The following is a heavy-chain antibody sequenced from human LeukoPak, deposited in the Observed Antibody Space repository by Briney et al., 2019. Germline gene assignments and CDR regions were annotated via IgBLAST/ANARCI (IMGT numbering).Heavy chain of an antibody. CDR2: ISYDGSNK. Sequence: PGGSLRLSCAASGFTFSSYGMHWVRQAPGKGLEWVAVISYDGSNKYYADSVKGRFTISRDNSKNTLYLQMNSLRAEDTAVYYCAKDLYGDLQYFDYWGQGTLVTVSS. J-gene: IGHJ4*02. CDR3: AKDLYGDLQYFDY. D-gene: IGHD4-17*01. V-gene: IGHV3-30*18. CDR1: GFTFSSYG.